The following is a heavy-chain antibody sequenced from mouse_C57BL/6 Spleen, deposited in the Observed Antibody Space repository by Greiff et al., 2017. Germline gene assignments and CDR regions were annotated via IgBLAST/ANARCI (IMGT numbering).Heavy chain of an antibody. CDR3: ARGGYYGSSYDWYFDV. D-gene: IGHD1-1*01. CDR2: INPSNGGT. Sequence: VQLQQPGTELVKPGASVKLSCKASGYTFTSYRMHWVKQRPGQGLEWIGNINPSNGGTNYNEKFKSKATLTVDKSSSTAYMQLSSLTSEDSAVYYCARGGYYGSSYDWYFDVWGTGTTVTVSS. V-gene: IGHV1-53*01. J-gene: IGHJ1*03. CDR1: GYTFTSYR.